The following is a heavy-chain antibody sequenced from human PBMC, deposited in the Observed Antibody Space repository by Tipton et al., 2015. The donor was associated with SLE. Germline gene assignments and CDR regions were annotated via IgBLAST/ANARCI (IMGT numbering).Heavy chain of an antibody. D-gene: IGHD3-10*01. CDR3: ARGNSGSYDAFDS. Sequence: TLSLTCIVSGGSIRSYYWSWIRQPAGKGLEWLGHIYTSGSTNYNPPLKSRVTISVDTSKNQFSLKLSSVTAADTAVYYCARGNSGSYDAFDSWGQGTMVTVSS. J-gene: IGHJ3*02. V-gene: IGHV4-4*07. CDR1: GGSIRSYY. CDR2: IYTSGST.